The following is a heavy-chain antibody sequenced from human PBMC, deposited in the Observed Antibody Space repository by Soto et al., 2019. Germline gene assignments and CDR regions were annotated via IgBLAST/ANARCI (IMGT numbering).Heavy chain of an antibody. CDR2: ISTYNGNT. CDR3: ATVDRSSWCAFDY. CDR1: GYPFSGYS. D-gene: IGHD6-13*01. J-gene: IGHJ4*02. V-gene: IGHV1-18*04. Sequence: QVQLVQSGAEVKKPGASVKVSCKASGYPFSGYSMSWVRQAPGQGLEWMGWISTYNGNTNTAQKFQGRVTMTTHTSTKTAYMELTSLRFDHTAVYFCATVDRSSWCAFDYWGQGTLVTVSS.